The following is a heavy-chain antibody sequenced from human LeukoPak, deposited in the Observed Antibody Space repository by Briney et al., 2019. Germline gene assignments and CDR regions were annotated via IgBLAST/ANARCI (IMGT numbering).Heavy chain of an antibody. CDR2: IYYSGNT. CDR3: ARHGAGYQLLYAHFDY. CDR1: GGSINSRNYY. J-gene: IGHJ4*02. D-gene: IGHD2-2*02. Sequence: SETLSLTCIVSGGSINSRNYYWGWIRQPPGKGLEWIGNIYYSGNTYYNPSLKSRVTISVDTSKNQFSLRLSSVTAADTAVYYCARHGAGYQLLYAHFDYWGQGTLVTVSS. V-gene: IGHV4-39*01.